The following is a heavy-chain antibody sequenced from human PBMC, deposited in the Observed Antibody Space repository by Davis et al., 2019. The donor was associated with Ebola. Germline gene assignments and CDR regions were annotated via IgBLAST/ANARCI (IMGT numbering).Heavy chain of an antibody. V-gene: IGHV3-53*01. CDR1: GFTVSTKF. CDR2: IFADGST. J-gene: IGHJ5*02. D-gene: IGHD3-10*01. Sequence: GGSLRLSCAASGFTVSTKFMGWVRQAPGKGLEWVSVIFADGSTYDTDSVKGRFTISRDNSKNTLYLQMNGLRAEDTAVYYCARDITLRGPFDPWGQGTLVTVSS. CDR3: ARDITLRGPFDP.